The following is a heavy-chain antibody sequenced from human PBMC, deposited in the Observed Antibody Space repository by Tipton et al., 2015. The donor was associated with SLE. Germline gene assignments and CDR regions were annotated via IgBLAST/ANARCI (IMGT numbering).Heavy chain of an antibody. CDR2: IYSGGST. CDR3: ARDLCGYSSAGGD. Sequence: SLRLSCAASGFTVSSNYMSWVRQAPGKGLEWVSVIYSGGSTYYADSVKGRFTISRDNSKNTLYLPMNSLRAEDTAVYYCARDLCGYSSAGGDWGQGTLVTVSS. J-gene: IGHJ4*02. V-gene: IGHV3-53*01. CDR1: GFTVSSNY. D-gene: IGHD6-25*01.